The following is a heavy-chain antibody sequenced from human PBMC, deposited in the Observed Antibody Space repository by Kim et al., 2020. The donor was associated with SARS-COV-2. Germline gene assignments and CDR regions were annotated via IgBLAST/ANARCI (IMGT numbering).Heavy chain of an antibody. CDR1: GFTFNNAW. J-gene: IGHJ4*02. CDR3: STGTSVGG. CDR2: GKSKTDGGTI. Sequence: GGSLRLSCAASGFTFNNAWMSWVRQAPGKGLEWVGRGKSKTDGGTIDYAAPVKGRFTISREDSKNTVYLQMNSLKTEDTAVYYCSTGTSVGGWGQGTLAT. V-gene: IGHV3-15*01. D-gene: IGHD1-26*01.